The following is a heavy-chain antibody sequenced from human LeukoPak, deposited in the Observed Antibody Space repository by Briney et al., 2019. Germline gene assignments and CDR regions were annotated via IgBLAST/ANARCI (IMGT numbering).Heavy chain of an antibody. Sequence: SETLSLTCAVSGGSISSSYWWSWVRQPPGKGLEWIGEIYHSGSTNYNPSLKSRVTISVDKSNNQFSLRLTSVTAADTAVYYCASVPRRLLAFDIWGQGTMVTVSS. D-gene: IGHD2-21*01. J-gene: IGHJ3*02. CDR3: ASVPRRLLAFDI. CDR2: IYHSGST. V-gene: IGHV4-4*02. CDR1: GGSISSSYW.